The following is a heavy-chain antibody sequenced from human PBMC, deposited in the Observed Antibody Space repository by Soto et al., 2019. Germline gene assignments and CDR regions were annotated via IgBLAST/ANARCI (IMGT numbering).Heavy chain of an antibody. CDR2: VFPTDSDT. D-gene: IGHD3-10*01. V-gene: IGHV5-51*01. CDR3: ARHVRTLYYYGSGNYRYYYYGVAV. Sequence: PGESLKISCEGSGYSFFSYWIGWVRQKPGKGLEWMGMVFPTDSDTRYGPSFQGQVSISIDKSTSTAYLQWSSLKASDTAIYYCARHVRTLYYYGSGNYRYYYYGVAVWGQGTSVTVSS. CDR1: GYSFFSYW. J-gene: IGHJ6*02.